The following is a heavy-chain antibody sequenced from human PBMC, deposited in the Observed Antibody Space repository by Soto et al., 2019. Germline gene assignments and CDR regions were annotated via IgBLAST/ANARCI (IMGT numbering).Heavy chain of an antibody. J-gene: IGHJ4*02. CDR1: GFIFENFG. CDR3: ARWSYLDY. D-gene: IGHD3-3*01. V-gene: IGHV3-23*01. Sequence: GGSLRLSCAASGFIFENFGMSWVRQAPGKGLEWVSTISGSDGKTFYADSVKGRFSISRDTSQSTLYLQMNSLRADDTAMYYCARWSYLDYWGQGTRVTVSS. CDR2: ISGSDGKT.